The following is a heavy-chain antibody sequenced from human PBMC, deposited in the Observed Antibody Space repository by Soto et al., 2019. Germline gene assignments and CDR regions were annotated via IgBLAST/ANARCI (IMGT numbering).Heavy chain of an antibody. CDR3: ASRPSGSGFDP. V-gene: IGHV4-30-2*01. CDR2: IYHSGST. J-gene: IGHJ5*02. Sequence: QLQLQESGSGLVKPSQTLSLTCAVSGGSISSGGYSWSWIRQPPGKGLECIGYIYHSGSTYYNPSLKSRVTISVDRSKTQFSLKLSSVTAADTAVYYGASRPSGSGFDPWGQGTLVTVSS. D-gene: IGHD1-26*01. CDR1: GGSISSGGYS.